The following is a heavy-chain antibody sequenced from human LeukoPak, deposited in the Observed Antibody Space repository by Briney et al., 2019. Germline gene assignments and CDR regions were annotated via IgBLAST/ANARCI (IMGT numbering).Heavy chain of an antibody. CDR3: AREIGYCSSTSCYYYYYGMDV. CDR2: IIPIFGTA. J-gene: IGHJ6*02. V-gene: IGHV1-69*13. CDR1: GGTFSSYA. Sequence: SVKVSCKASGGTFSSYAISWVRQAPGQGLEWMGGIIPIFGTANYAQKFQGRVTITPDESTSTAYMELSSLRSEDTAVYYCAREIGYCSSTSCYYYYYGMDVWGQGTTVTVSS. D-gene: IGHD2-2*01.